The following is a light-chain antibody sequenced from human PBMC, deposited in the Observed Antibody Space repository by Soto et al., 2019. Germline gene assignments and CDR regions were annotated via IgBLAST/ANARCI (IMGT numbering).Light chain of an antibody. CDR1: QSVSVNS. J-gene: IGKJ3*01. V-gene: IGKV3-20*01. CDR3: QQYGGSPFT. Sequence: EIVLTQSPGTLSLSPGERATLSCRASQSVSVNSLAWYQQKGGQAPRLLIYAASTRATGVPDRFSGTGSGTDFALTISRLETDDSAVYYCQQYGGSPFTFGPGTKVDLK. CDR2: AAS.